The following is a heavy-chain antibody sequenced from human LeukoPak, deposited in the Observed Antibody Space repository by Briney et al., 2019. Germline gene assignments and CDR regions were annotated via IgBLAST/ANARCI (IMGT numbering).Heavy chain of an antibody. V-gene: IGHV3-7*01. CDR1: GFIFSSYW. CDR2: IKQDGSEK. J-gene: IGHJ4*02. Sequence: GGSLRLSCAVSGFIFSSYWMSWVRQAPGKGLEWVANIKQDGSEKYYVDSVRGRFTISRGNAKNSLYLQMNSLRAEDTAVYYCARARINWNYDYWGQGTLVTVSS. D-gene: IGHD1-7*01. CDR3: ARARINWNYDY.